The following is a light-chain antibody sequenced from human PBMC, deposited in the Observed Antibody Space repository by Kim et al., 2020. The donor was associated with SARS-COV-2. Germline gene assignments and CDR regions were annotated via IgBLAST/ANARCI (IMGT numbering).Light chain of an antibody. V-gene: IGKV3D-15*01. CDR3: QEYNTWPALS. CDR2: DTP. CDR1: HSVSST. J-gene: IGKJ4*01. Sequence: VSPGERAPLSSRASHSVSSTLAWSQQNPAQAPRFLIYDTPIRPSAIPASFSGSGSGTEFTLPTSSLQSEDFAVYYCQEYNTWPALSFGGGNSVEI.